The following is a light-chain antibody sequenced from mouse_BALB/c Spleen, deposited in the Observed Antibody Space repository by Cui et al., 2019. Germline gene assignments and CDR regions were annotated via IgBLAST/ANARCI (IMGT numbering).Light chain of an antibody. Sequence: EIFLTQSPTTMAASPGEKSTSTCSASSSLSSNYLYWYQQKPGFYTTHLIYRTSNLASGVPARFSGSGSGTYYSLTIGTMEAEDVATYYCQQGSSIPHTFGAGTKLEMK. CDR3: QQGSSIPHT. V-gene: IGKV4-91*01. J-gene: IGKJ5*01. CDR1: SSLSSNY. CDR2: RTS.